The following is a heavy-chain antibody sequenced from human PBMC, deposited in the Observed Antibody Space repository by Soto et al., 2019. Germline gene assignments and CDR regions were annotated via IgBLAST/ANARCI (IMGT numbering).Heavy chain of an antibody. CDR3: ARHVGGLYSSTWPPYGLDV. CDR1: GAATTTNYY. J-gene: IGHJ6*02. V-gene: IGHV4-39*01. D-gene: IGHD6-13*01. Sequence: SETLSLTCTVSGAATTTNYYLVGIRQPPGKVLEWIASMHYSGNTNYSPSLKGRVNVSVDTSKNQFSLKLKSVTAADTAVYYCARHVGGLYSSTWPPYGLDVWGQGTTVTVSS. CDR2: MHYSGNT.